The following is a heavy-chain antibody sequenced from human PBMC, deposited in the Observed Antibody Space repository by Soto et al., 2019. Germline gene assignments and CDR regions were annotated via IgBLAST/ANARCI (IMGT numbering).Heavy chain of an antibody. Sequence: QLQLQESGSGLVKPSQTLSLTCAVSGGSISSGGYSWSWIRQPPGKGLEWIGYIYHSGSTYYNPSLKSRVTRSVDRSKNQFSLKLSSVTAADTAVYYCARVATIPVGYGMDVWGQGTTVTVSS. J-gene: IGHJ6*02. V-gene: IGHV4-30-2*01. D-gene: IGHD5-12*01. CDR2: IYHSGST. CDR1: GGSISSGGYS. CDR3: ARVATIPVGYGMDV.